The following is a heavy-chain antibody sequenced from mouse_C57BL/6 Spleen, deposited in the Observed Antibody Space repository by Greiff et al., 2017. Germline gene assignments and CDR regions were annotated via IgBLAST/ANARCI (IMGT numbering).Heavy chain of an antibody. CDR1: GYTFTGYW. Sequence: VQLKESGAELMKPGASVKLSCKATGYTFTGYWIEWVKQRPGPGLEWIGEILPGSGSTNYNEKFKGKATFTSDTSSNTSYMQLISLTTEDSAIYYWARDWDYCSSSYYYSMDYWGQGTTVTVSS. D-gene: IGHD1-1*01. CDR3: ARDWDYCSSSYYYSMDY. J-gene: IGHJ4*01. V-gene: IGHV1-9*01. CDR2: ILPGSGST.